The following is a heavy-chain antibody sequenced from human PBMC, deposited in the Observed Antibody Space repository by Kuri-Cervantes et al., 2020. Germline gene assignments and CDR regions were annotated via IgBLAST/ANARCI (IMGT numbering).Heavy chain of an antibody. CDR1: GGSFSGYY. Sequence: SETLSLTCAVYGGSFSGYYWSWIRQPPGKGLEWIGEINHSGSTNYNPSLKSRVTISVDTSKNQFSLKLSSVTAADTAVYYCARASHYYYGMDVWGQGTTVTDSS. CDR2: INHSGST. J-gene: IGHJ6*02. V-gene: IGHV4-34*01. CDR3: ARASHYYYGMDV.